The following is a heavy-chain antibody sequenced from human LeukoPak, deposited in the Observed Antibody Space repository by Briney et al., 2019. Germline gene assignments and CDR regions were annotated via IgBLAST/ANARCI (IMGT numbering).Heavy chain of an antibody. J-gene: IGHJ5*02. Sequence: ASETLSLTCTVSGGSISSSSYYWGWIRQPPGKGLEWIGRIYYSGSTYYNPSLKSRVTISVDTSKNQFSLKLSSVTAADTAVYYCARDLGYCSSTSCYTGWFDPWGQGTLVTVSS. CDR3: ARDLGYCSSTSCYTGWFDP. CDR1: GGSISSSSYY. D-gene: IGHD2-2*02. CDR2: IYYSGST. V-gene: IGHV4-39*07.